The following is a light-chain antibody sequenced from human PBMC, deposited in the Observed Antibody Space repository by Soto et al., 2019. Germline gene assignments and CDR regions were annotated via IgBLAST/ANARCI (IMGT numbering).Light chain of an antibody. CDR3: QQRSKWPIT. Sequence: EVVLTQSPGTLYLSPGERATLSCRASQSVSRNLAWYQQKPGQAPRLLIYRASTRATGIPARFSGSGSGTDFSLSISSLEPEDFAVYYCQQRSKWPITFGQGTRLEIK. CDR1: QSVSRN. V-gene: IGKV3-11*01. J-gene: IGKJ5*01. CDR2: RAS.